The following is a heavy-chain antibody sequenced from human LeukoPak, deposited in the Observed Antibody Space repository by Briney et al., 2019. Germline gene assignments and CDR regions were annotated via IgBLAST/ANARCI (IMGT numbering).Heavy chain of an antibody. J-gene: IGHJ4*02. CDR2: MNQDGSDT. CDR3: ATVFGY. CDR1: GFTLSSDW. V-gene: IGHV3-74*01. Sequence: GGSLTLSCAVSGFTLSSDWMHWVRQAPGKGLEWVSLMNQDGSDTSYADSVKGRFTISRDNAKNTVYLQMNSLRAEDSAVYYCATVFGYWGQGTLVTVSS.